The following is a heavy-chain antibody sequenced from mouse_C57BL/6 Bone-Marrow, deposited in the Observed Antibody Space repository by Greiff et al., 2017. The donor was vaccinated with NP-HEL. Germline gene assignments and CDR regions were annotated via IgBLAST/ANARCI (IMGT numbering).Heavy chain of an antibody. CDR2: INPNNGGT. CDR3: ARPYGSSPYYAMDY. CDR1: GYTFTDYY. D-gene: IGHD1-1*01. Sequence: EVQLQQSGPELVKPGASVKISCKASGYTFTDYYMNWVKQSHGKSLEWIGDINPNNGGTSYNQKFKGKATLTVDKSSSTAYMELRSLTSEDSAVYYCARPYGSSPYYAMDYWGQGTSVTVSS. V-gene: IGHV1-26*01. J-gene: IGHJ4*01.